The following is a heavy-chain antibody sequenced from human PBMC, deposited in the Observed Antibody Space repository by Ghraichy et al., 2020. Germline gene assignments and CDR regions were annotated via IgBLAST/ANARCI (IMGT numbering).Heavy chain of an antibody. CDR2: ISGSGGST. CDR1: GFTFSSYA. V-gene: IGHV3-23*01. CDR3: AKVASYHPYYYDSSGYSHYYVDY. J-gene: IGHJ4*02. D-gene: IGHD3-22*01. Sequence: GGSLRLSCAASGFTFSSYAMSWVRQAPGKGLEWVSAISGSGGSTYYADSVKGRFTISRDNSKNTLYLQMNSLRAEDTAVYYCAKVASYHPYYYDSSGYSHYYVDYWGQGTLVTVSS.